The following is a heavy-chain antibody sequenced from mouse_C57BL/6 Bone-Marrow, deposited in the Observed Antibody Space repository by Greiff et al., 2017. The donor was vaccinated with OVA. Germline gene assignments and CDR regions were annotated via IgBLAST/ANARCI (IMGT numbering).Heavy chain of an antibody. CDR2: IHPNSGST. CDR1: GYTFTSYW. D-gene: IGHD1-1*01. V-gene: IGHV1-64*01. CDR3: AREGGYYGSSSFAY. J-gene: IGHJ3*01. Sequence: VQLQQPGAELVKPGASVKLSCKASGYTFTSYWMHWVKQRPGQGLEWIGMIHPNSGSTNYNEKFKSKATLTVDKSSSTAYMQLSSLTSEDSAVYYVAREGGYYGSSSFAYWGQGTLVTVSA.